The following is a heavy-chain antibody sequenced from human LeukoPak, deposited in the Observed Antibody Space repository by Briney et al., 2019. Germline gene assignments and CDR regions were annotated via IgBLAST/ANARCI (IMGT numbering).Heavy chain of an antibody. J-gene: IGHJ4*02. D-gene: IGHD6-19*01. CDR1: GFTFSSYA. V-gene: IGHV3-30*04. CDR2: ISYDGSNK. Sequence: GGSLRLSCAASGFTFSSYAMSWVRQAPGKGLEWVAVISYDGSNKYYADSVKGRFTISRDNSKNTLYLQMNSLRAEDTAVYYCAREVAVAGTAFDYWGQGTLVTVSS. CDR3: AREVAVAGTAFDY.